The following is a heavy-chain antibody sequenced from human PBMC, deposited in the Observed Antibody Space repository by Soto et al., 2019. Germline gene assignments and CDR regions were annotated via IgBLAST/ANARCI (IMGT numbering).Heavy chain of an antibody. V-gene: IGHV4-59*01. CDR1: GGSISSYY. J-gene: IGHJ6*03. D-gene: IGHD2-21*02. CDR3: AAVTANYYYYYMDV. CDR2: IYYSGST. Sequence: QVQLQESGPGLVKPSETLSLTCTVSGGSISSYYWSWIRQPPGKGLECIGYIYYSGSTNYNPSLKSRVTISVDTSKNQFSLKLSSVTAADTAVYYCAAVTANYYYYYMDVWGKGTTVTVSS.